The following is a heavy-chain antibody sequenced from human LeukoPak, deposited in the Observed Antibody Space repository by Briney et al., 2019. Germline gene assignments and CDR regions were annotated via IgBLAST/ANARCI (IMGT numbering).Heavy chain of an antibody. CDR1: GYTFTTYY. CDR2: INPSGGTT. J-gene: IGHJ4*02. Sequence: ASVKVSCKASGYTFTTYYIHWVRQAPGQGLEWMGIINPSGGTTSYAQKFQGRVTITADESTSTAYMELSSLRSEDTAVYYCARRYGGADYWGQGTLVTVSS. CDR3: ARRYGGADY. D-gene: IGHD4-23*01. V-gene: IGHV1-46*01.